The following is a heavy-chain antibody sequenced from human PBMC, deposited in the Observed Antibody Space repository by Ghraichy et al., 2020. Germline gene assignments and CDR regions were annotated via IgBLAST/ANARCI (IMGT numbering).Heavy chain of an antibody. CDR2: IYYSGST. J-gene: IGHJ4*02. CDR3: ARDLGWYSSSGFDY. CDR1: GGSISSYY. V-gene: IGHV4-59*01. Sequence: ESLNISCTVSGGSISSYYWSWIRQPPGKGLEWIGYIYYSGSTNYNPSLKSRVTISVDTSKNQFSLKLSSVTAADTAVYYCARDLGWYSSSGFDYWGQGTLVTVSS. D-gene: IGHD6-13*01.